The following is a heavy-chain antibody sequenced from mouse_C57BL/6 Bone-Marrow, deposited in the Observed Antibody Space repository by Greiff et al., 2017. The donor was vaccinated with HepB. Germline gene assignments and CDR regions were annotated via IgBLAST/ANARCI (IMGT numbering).Heavy chain of an antibody. J-gene: IGHJ4*01. CDR2: ISDGGSYT. CDR3: ARVGSYAMDY. V-gene: IGHV5-4*03. CDR1: GFTFSSYA. Sequence: EVNVVESGGGLVKPGGSLKLSCAASGFTFSSYAMSWVRQTPEKRLEWVATISDGGSYTYYPDNVKGRFTISRDNAKNNLYLQMSHLKSEDTAMYYCARVGSYAMDYWGQGTSVTVSS.